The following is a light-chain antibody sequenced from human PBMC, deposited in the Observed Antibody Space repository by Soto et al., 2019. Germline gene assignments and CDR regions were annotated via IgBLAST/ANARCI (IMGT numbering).Light chain of an antibody. V-gene: IGKV1-6*01. CDR3: LQDYIYPWT. Sequence: AIKMNHSPSALSASEEDRVTITCRASQGIRNDLGWYQQKPGKAPKLLIYAASSLQSGVPSRFSGSGSGTDFTLTICSLQPEDFATYYCLQDYIYPWTFGQGTKVDIK. CDR1: QGIRND. CDR2: AAS. J-gene: IGKJ1*01.